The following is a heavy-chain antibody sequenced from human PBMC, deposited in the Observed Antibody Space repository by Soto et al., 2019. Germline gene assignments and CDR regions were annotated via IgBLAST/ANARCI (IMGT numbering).Heavy chain of an antibody. CDR2: IIPIFGRT. J-gene: IGHJ3*02. D-gene: IGHD2-21*02. Sequence: QVQLVQSGAEVKKPGASVQVSCKASVGTFSTYAISLVRQAPGQGLEWMGGIIPIFGRTTYAQKFQGRVTINADKSTTTAYMELSGLRSEDTAVYYCAKGEARVTAVDAFDIWGQGTMVTVSS. V-gene: IGHV1-69*06. CDR3: AKGEARVTAVDAFDI. CDR1: VGTFSTYA.